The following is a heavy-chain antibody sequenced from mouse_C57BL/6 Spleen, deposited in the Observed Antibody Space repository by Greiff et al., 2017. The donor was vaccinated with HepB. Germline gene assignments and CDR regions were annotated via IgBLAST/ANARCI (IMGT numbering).Heavy chain of an antibody. D-gene: IGHD2-4*01. CDR2: INYDGSST. Sequence: DVKLVESEGGLVQPGSSMKLSCTASGFTFSDYYMAWVRQVPEKGLEWVANINYDGSSTYYLDSLKSRFILSRDNTKNILYLQMSSLKSEDTATYYWSRGDDYGAWFAYWGQGTLVTVSA. V-gene: IGHV5-16*01. J-gene: IGHJ3*01. CDR1: GFTFSDYY. CDR3: SRGDDYGAWFAY.